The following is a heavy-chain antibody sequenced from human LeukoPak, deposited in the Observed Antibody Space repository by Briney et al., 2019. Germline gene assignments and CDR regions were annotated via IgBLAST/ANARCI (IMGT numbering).Heavy chain of an antibody. V-gene: IGHV1-69*13. CDR1: GGTFSSYA. D-gene: IGHD3-22*01. Sequence: SVKVSCKASGGTFSSYAISWVRQAPGQGLEWMGGIIPIFGIANYAQKFQGRVTITAGESTSTAYMELSSLRSEDTAVYYCARDPPYYDDAFDIWGQGTMVTVSS. J-gene: IGHJ3*02. CDR3: ARDPPYYDDAFDI. CDR2: IIPIFGIA.